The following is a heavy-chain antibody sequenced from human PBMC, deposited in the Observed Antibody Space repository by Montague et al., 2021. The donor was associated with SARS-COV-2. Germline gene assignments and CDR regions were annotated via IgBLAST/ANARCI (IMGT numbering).Heavy chain of an antibody. CDR2: IYYTGNT. CDR1: GGSISPYY. V-gene: IGHV4-59*01. D-gene: IGHD3-10*01. CDR3: ARDRGRYFDSGSYNWLDS. Sequence: SETLSLTCTVSGGSISPYYWIWIRQPPGKGLEWIGYIYYTGNTKYKPSLKSRVTISVGTSKNQFSLNLKSVTAADTAVYYCARDRGRYFDSGSYNWLDSWGQGTLVTVSS. J-gene: IGHJ5*01.